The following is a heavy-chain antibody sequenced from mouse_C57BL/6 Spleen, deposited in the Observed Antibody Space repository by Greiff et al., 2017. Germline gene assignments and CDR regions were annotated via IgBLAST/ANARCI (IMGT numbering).Heavy chain of an antibody. Sequence: EVQLQQSGPELVKPGASVKISCKASGYSFTGYYMNWVKQSPEKSLEWIGEINPSTGGTTYNQKFKAKATLTVDKSSSTAFMQLKSLTSEDSAVYYCATSYHEDYAMDYWGQGTSVTVSS. CDR1: GYSFTGYY. CDR2: INPSTGGT. D-gene: IGHD6-5*01. CDR3: ATSYHEDYAMDY. V-gene: IGHV1-42*01. J-gene: IGHJ4*01.